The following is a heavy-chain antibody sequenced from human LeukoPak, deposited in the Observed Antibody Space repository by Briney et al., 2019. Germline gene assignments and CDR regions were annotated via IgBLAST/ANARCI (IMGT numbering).Heavy chain of an antibody. CDR2: INHSGST. D-gene: IGHD3-10*01. V-gene: IGHV4-34*01. J-gene: IGHJ5*02. CDR3: ARHVGFITMVRGVINNNWFDP. CDR1: GGSFSGYY. Sequence: SETLSLTCAVYGGSFSGYYWSWIRQPPGKGLEWIGEINHSGSTNYNPSLKSRVTISVDTSKKQFSLKLSSVTAADTAVYYCARHVGFITMVRGVINNNWFDPWGQGTLVTVSS.